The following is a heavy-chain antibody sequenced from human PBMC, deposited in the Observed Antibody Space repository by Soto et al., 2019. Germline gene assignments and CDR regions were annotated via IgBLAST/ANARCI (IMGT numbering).Heavy chain of an antibody. D-gene: IGHD1-1*01. J-gene: IGHJ4*02. CDR1: GVSFRSFY. Sequence: SDTLSLTCTVSGVSFRSFYWSWIRQPAGKGLDWIGRIFIGGTTNYNPSLKSRVTMSLDTSKNQFSMKLTSVTAADTAVYFCARDLKQLGHFDYWGRGTLVTVSS. CDR2: IFIGGTT. V-gene: IGHV4-4*07. CDR3: ARDLKQLGHFDY.